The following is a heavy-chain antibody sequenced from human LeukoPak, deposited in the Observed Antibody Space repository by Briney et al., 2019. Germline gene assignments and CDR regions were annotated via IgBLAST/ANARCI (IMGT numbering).Heavy chain of an antibody. CDR1: GFTFSDYR. J-gene: IGHJ3*02. V-gene: IGHV3-7*01. CDR3: ARDQAMARGVIDAFDM. CDR2: INQDGSEK. D-gene: IGHD3-10*01. Sequence: PGGSLRLSCAASGFTFSDYRMSWVRQAPGKGLEWVANINQDGSEKKYVDSVKGRFTISRDNAKNSLYVQMDSLRVEDTAVYYCARDQAMARGVIDAFDMWGQGTMVTVSS.